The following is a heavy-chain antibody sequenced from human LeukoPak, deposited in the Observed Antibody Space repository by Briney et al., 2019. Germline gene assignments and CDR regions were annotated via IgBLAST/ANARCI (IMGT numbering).Heavy chain of an antibody. CDR2: INHSGST. CDR3: ARWGGDYYDSSDLDY. Sequence: PSETLSLTCAVYGGSFSGYYWSWIRQPPGKGLEWIGEINHSGSTNYNPSLKSRVTISVDTSKNQFSLKLSSVTAADTAVYYCARWGGDYYDSSDLDYWGQGTLVTVSS. D-gene: IGHD3-22*01. V-gene: IGHV4-34*01. J-gene: IGHJ4*02. CDR1: GGSFSGYY.